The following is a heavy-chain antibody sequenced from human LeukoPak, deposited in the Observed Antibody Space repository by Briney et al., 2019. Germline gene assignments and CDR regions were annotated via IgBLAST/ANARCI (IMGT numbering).Heavy chain of an antibody. CDR3: ARGWDGYNFFGEFDY. Sequence: PGGSLRLSCVASGFTFSSYSMNWVRQAPGKGLEWVSSISSSSSSYIYYADSVKGRFTISRDNAKNSLYLQMNSLRAEDTAVYYCARGWDGYNFFGEFDYWGQGTLVTVSS. CDR2: ISSSSSSYI. V-gene: IGHV3-21*01. J-gene: IGHJ4*02. D-gene: IGHD5-12*01. CDR1: GFTFSSYS.